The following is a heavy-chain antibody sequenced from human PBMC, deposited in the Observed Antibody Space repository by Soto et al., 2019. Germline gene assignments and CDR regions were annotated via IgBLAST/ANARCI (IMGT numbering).Heavy chain of an antibody. D-gene: IGHD3-9*01. CDR1: GGSISGYY. Sequence: KTSETLSLTCTVSGGSISGYYWSWIRQSPEKGLEYIGYISYSGSTNYNPSLKSRVTTSLDTSKNQFSLKLSSVTAADTAIYYCASLNFDILTGYYAFDLWGQGTMVTVS. CDR2: ISYSGST. CDR3: ASLNFDILTGYYAFDL. J-gene: IGHJ3*01. V-gene: IGHV4-59*08.